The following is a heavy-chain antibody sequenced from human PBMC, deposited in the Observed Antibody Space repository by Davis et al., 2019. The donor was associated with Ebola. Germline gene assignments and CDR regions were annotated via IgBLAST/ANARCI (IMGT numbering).Heavy chain of an antibody. J-gene: IGHJ6*02. Sequence: ASVKVSCKASGYTFTGYYMHWVRQAPGQGLEWMGWINPNSGGTNYAQKFQGRVTMTRDTSISTAYMELSRLRSDDTAVYYCARGGGITGSYYYGMDVWGQGTTVTVSS. CDR3: ARGGGITGSYYYGMDV. CDR1: GYTFTGYY. CDR2: INPNSGGT. D-gene: IGHD1-20*01. V-gene: IGHV1-2*02.